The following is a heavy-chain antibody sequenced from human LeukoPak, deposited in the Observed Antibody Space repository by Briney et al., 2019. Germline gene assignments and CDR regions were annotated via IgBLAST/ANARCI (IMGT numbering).Heavy chain of an antibody. V-gene: IGHV1-46*01. CDR1: GYTFTSYY. J-gene: IGHJ4*02. Sequence: GASVKVSCKASGYTFTSYYMHWVRQAPGQGLEWMGIINPSGGSTSYAQKFQGRVTMTRDTSTSTAYMELRSLRSDDTAVYYCARGLRTDYLLGYYFDYWGQGTLVTVSS. CDR3: ARGLRTDYLLGYYFDY. CDR2: INPSGGST. D-gene: IGHD5-12*01.